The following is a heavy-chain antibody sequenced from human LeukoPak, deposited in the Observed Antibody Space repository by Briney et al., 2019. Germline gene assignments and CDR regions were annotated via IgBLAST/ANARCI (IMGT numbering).Heavy chain of an antibody. CDR1: GFTFTSYS. V-gene: IGHV3-21*05. CDR3: ARIRDSRVPLDF. Sequence: GGSLRLSGAASGFTFTSYSLIWVRQPPGKGLEWIAYIGSSGSYIHYTDSVRGRFFISRDNAKKSVDLHMNNLRVEDTAVYHCARIRDSRVPLDFWGQGTQVAVSS. CDR2: IGSSGSYI. J-gene: IGHJ4*02.